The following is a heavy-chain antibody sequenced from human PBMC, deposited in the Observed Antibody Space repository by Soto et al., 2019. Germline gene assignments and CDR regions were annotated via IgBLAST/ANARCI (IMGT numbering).Heavy chain of an antibody. J-gene: IGHJ1*01. CDR3: AREGPNHRLS. Sequence: ASVKVSCKASTYTFTSYGFSWVRQSPGQGLEWMGWITAYNGNTKYAQKLQGRVTMTTDTSTSTAYTELRSLRSDDTAVYYCAREGPNHRLSWGQGTLVTVPS. CDR2: ITAYNGNT. D-gene: IGHD3-16*02. V-gene: IGHV1-18*01. CDR1: TYTFTSYG.